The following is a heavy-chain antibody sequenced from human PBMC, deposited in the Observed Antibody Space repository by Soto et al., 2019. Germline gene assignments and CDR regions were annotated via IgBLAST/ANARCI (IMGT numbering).Heavy chain of an antibody. D-gene: IGHD6-19*01. CDR2: ISYDGSNK. Sequence: QVQLVESEGGVVQPGRSLRLSCAASGFTFSSYAMHWVRQAPGKGLEWVAAISYDGSNKSYADSVKGRFTISRDNSKNTLYLQLNSLRGEDTAVYYCAREGSNSGWSLPALWGQGTLVTVSS. V-gene: IGHV3-30-3*01. J-gene: IGHJ4*02. CDR3: AREGSNSGWSLPAL. CDR1: GFTFSSYA.